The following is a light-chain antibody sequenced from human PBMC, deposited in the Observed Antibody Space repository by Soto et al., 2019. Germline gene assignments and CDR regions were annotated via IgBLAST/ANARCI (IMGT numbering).Light chain of an antibody. CDR1: QTTNNY. CDR2: DAS. CDR3: QQYDSYSWT. V-gene: IGKV1-5*01. J-gene: IGKJ1*01. Sequence: DIQMTQSPSSLSASVGDIVTITCRASQTTNNYLNWYQQKPGKAPKLLIYDASSLESGVPSRFSGSGSGTEFTLTISSLQTDDFASYYCQQYDSYSWTFGQGTKVDIK.